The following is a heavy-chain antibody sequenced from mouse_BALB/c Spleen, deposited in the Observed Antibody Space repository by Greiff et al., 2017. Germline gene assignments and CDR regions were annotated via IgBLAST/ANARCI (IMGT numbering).Heavy chain of an antibody. CDR2: ISYSGST. V-gene: IGHV3-2*02. J-gene: IGHJ4*01. D-gene: IGHD1-2*01. CDR1: GYSITSDYA. Sequence: EVQGVESGPGLVKPSQSLSLTCTVTGYSITSDYAWNWIRQFPGNKLEWMGYISYSGSTSYNPSLKSRISITRDTSKNQFFLQLHSVTTEDTATYYCASHYDEDYAMDYWGEGTSVTVSS. CDR3: ASHYDEDYAMDY.